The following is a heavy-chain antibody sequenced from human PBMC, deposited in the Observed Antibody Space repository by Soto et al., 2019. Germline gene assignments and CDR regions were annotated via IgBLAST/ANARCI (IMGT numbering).Heavy chain of an antibody. CDR2: ISYDGSNK. V-gene: IGHV3-30*18. CDR1: GFTFSSYG. J-gene: IGHJ4*02. CDR3: AKDPIVGAITYYFDY. Sequence: GGSLRLSCAASGFTFSSYGMHWVRQAPGKGLEWVAVISYDGSNKYYADPVKGRFAISRDNSKNTLYLQMNSLRAEDTAVYYCAKDPIVGAITYYFDYWGQGTLVTVSS. D-gene: IGHD1-26*01.